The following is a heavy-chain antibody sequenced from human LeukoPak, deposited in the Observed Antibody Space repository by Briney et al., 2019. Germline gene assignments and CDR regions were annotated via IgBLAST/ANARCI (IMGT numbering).Heavy chain of an antibody. CDR1: GFTFSYYY. CDR3: ARDFIKSRGWRDTDCGMDV. J-gene: IGHJ6*02. Sequence: GGPLRLSCAASGFTFSYYYMSWLPQAPGEGLEWVSYISSSGSTIYYADSVKGRFTISRDNAKNSLYLQMNSLRAEDTAVYYCARDFIKSRGWRDTDCGMDVWGQGTTVTVSS. D-gene: IGHD6-19*01. CDR2: ISSSGSTI. V-gene: IGHV3-11*01.